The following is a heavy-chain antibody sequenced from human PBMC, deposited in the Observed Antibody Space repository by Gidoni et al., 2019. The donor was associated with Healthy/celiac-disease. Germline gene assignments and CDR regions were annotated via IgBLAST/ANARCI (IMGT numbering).Heavy chain of an antibody. D-gene: IGHD3-16*02. CDR3: ARGDYVWGSYRQGIDY. V-gene: IGHV4-34*01. CDR2: INHSGST. Sequence: QVQLQQWGAGLLKPSETLSLTCAVYGGSFSGYYWSWIRQPPGKGLEWIGEINHSGSTNYNPSLKSRVTISVDTSKNQFSLKLSSVTAADTAVYYCARGDYVWGSYRQGIDYWGQGTLVTVSS. J-gene: IGHJ4*02. CDR1: GGSFSGYY.